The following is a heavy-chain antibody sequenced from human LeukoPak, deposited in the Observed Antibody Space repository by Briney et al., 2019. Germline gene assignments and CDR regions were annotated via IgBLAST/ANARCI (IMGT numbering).Heavy chain of an antibody. CDR2: IYYSGST. Sequence: SETLSLTCTVSGGSISSHYWSWIRQPPGKGLEWIGYIYYSGSTSYNPSLKSRVTISVDTFRNQFSLKLTSVTAADTAIYYCAKSDYYGASDYWGQGTLVTVSS. J-gene: IGHJ4*02. D-gene: IGHD3-10*01. V-gene: IGHV4-59*11. CDR3: AKSDYYGASDY. CDR1: GGSISSHY.